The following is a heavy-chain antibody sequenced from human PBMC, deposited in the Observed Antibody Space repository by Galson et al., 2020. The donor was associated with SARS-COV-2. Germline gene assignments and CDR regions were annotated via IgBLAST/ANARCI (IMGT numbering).Heavy chain of an antibody. V-gene: IGHV4-30-2*01. Sequence: SETLSLTCAVSGGSISSGGYSWSWIRQPPGKGLEWIGYIYHSGSTYYNPSLKSRVTISVDRSKNQFSLKLSSVTAADTAVYYCARGAYCGGDCYGYWGQGTLVTVSS. J-gene: IGHJ4*02. CDR3: ARGAYCGGDCYGY. CDR2: IYHSGST. D-gene: IGHD2-21*01. CDR1: GGSISSGGYS.